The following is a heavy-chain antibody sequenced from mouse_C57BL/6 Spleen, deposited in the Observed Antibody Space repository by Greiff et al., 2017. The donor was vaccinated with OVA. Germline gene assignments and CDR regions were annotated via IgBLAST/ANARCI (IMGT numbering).Heavy chain of an antibody. CDR3: ARFDNYWYFDV. CDR2: INPGSGGT. V-gene: IGHV1-54*01. Sequence: VQLQQSGAELVRPGTSVKVSCKASGYAFTNYLIEWVKQRPGQGLEWIGVINPGSGGTNYNEKFKGKATLTADKSSSTAYMQLSSLTSEDSAVYFCARFDNYWYFDVWGTGTTVTVSS. CDR1: GYAFTNYL. J-gene: IGHJ1*03.